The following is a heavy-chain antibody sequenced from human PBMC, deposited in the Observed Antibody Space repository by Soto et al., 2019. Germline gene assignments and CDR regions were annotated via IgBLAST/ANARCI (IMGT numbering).Heavy chain of an antibody. CDR1: GFTFSSYG. CDR2: VWYDGTNK. J-gene: IGHJ4*02. V-gene: IGHV3-33*01. D-gene: IGHD2-2*01. CDR3: VRGTSTSPDY. Sequence: QVELVESGGGVVQPGRSLRLSCAASGFTFSSYGMNWVGQAPGKGLEWVAVVWYDGTNKNYADSVKGRFTISRDNSKNTLYLQMNRLRAVDTAVYYCVRGTSTSPDYWGQGTLVTVSS.